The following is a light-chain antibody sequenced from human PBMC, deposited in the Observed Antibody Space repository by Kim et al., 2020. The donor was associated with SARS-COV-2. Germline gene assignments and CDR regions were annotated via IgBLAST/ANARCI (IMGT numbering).Light chain of an antibody. Sequence: QAGLTQPPSVSKDLRQTATLTCTGNSNNVGNEGAAWLQQHQGHPPKLLSYRDNNRPSGISERLSASRSGNTASLTITGLQPEDEADYYCSAWDSSLSAWVFGGGTQLTV. V-gene: IGLV10-54*01. CDR3: SAWDSSLSAWV. J-gene: IGLJ3*02. CDR1: SNNVGNEG. CDR2: RDN.